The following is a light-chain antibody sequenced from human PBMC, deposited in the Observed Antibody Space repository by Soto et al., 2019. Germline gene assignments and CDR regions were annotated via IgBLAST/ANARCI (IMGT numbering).Light chain of an antibody. CDR2: DVS. CDR1: SSDVGGYNY. CDR3: CSHAGSYTFVGNV. Sequence: QSVLTQPRSVSGSPGQSVTISCTGTSSDVGGYNYVSWYQQHPCKAPKLMIYDVSKLPSGVPDRFSGSKSGNTASLTISGLQAEDEADYYCCSHAGSYTFVGNVFGTGTKLTVL. J-gene: IGLJ1*01. V-gene: IGLV2-11*01.